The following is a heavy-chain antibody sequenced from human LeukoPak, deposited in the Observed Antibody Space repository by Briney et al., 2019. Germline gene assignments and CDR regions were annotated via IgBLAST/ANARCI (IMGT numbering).Heavy chain of an antibody. CDR1: GFTFTNYE. J-gene: IGHJ4*02. V-gene: IGHV3-48*03. Sequence: GGSLRLSCAASGFTFTNYEMNWVRQAPGKGLEWVSHISFSGSTIYYADSVKGRFTVSRDNAKNSLYLQMNSLRAEDTAVYYCVREMAESSDYWGQGTLVTVSS. CDR3: VREMAESSDY. CDR2: ISFSGSTI. D-gene: IGHD5-24*01.